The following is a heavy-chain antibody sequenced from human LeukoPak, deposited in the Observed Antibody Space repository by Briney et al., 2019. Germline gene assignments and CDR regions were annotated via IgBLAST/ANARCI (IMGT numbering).Heavy chain of an antibody. Sequence: ASVKVSCKASGYTFTGHYMHWVRQAPGQGLEWMGRINPSSGGTDYAQKFQGRVTMTRDTSLSTAFMELSRLRSDDTAVYNCARGKSYYFDYWGQGTLVTVSS. CDR2: INPSSGGT. V-gene: IGHV1-2*06. CDR1: GYTFTGHY. J-gene: IGHJ4*02. CDR3: ARGKSYYFDY.